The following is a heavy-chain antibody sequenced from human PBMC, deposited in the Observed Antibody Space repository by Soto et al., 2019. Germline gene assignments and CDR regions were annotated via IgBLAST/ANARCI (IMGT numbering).Heavy chain of an antibody. CDR1: GFKFRSYG. CDR2: INESGGTT. J-gene: IGHJ6*02. V-gene: IGHV3-23*01. D-gene: IGHD3-3*01. CDR3: VKDRATIFGVIWKYGMDV. Sequence: EEQLLESGGGLVEPGGSLRLSCVASGFKFRSYGMAWVRQAPGKGLEWVSDINESGGTTNYADSVRGRFAISRANARNTLALLMNSLRPEDTAVYYCVKDRATIFGVIWKYGMDVWGQRTTVYVSS.